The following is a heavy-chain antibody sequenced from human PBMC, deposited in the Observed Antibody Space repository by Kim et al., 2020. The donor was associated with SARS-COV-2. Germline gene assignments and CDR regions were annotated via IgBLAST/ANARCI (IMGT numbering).Heavy chain of an antibody. V-gene: IGHV3-23*01. CDR1: GFTFSSYT. J-gene: IGHJ4*02. CDR3: AKSVSGRGGFDC. CDR2: ISGSGGGT. Sequence: GGSLRLSCAASGFTFSSYTMSWVRQAPGKGLEWVSSISGSGGGTYYADSVKGRFTISRDNSKNTLYVQMNSLRAEDTAVYYCAKSVSGRGGFDCWGQGTLVTVSS. D-gene: IGHD1-26*01.